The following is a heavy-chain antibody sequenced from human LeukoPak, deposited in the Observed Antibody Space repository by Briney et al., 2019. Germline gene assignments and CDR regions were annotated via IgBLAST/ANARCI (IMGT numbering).Heavy chain of an antibody. CDR1: GYTFTGYY. D-gene: IGHD3-10*01. Sequence: ASVKVSCKASGYTFTGYYMHWVRQAPGQGLEWMGWINPNSGGTNYAQKFQGRVTMTRDTSISTAYMELSRLRSDDTAVYYCFTIKPGTGDYYYYMDVWGKGTTVTVSS. J-gene: IGHJ6*03. CDR2: INPNSGGT. CDR3: FTIKPGTGDYYYYMDV. V-gene: IGHV1-2*02.